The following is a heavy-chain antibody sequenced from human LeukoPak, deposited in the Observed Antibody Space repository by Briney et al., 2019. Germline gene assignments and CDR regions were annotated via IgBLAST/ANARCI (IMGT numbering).Heavy chain of an antibody. CDR2: ISSSGSTI. CDR3: ARAADDSSGYYGPNDAFDI. CDR1: GFTFSDYY. Sequence: PGGSLRLSCAASGFTFSDYYMSWIRQAPGKGLEWVSYISSSGSTIYYADSVKGRFTISRDNAKNSLYLQMNSLRAEDTAVYYCARAADDSSGYYGPNDAFDIWGQGTMVTVSS. J-gene: IGHJ3*02. D-gene: IGHD3-22*01. V-gene: IGHV3-11*01.